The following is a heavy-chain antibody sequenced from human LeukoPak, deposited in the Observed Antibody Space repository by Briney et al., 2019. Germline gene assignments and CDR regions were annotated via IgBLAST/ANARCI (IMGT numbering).Heavy chain of an antibody. V-gene: IGHV4-4*07. D-gene: IGHD2/OR15-2a*01. CDR2: IYKSGST. J-gene: IGHJ6*03. CDR3: ARSFLDYMDV. Sequence: SETLSLTCTVSGESINPYYWSWIRQPAGKGLEWIGHIYKSGSTNYTPSLKSRVTMSLDTSKNQFSLKLRSVTAADTAVYFCARSFLDYMDVWGKGTTVTVSS. CDR1: GESINPYY.